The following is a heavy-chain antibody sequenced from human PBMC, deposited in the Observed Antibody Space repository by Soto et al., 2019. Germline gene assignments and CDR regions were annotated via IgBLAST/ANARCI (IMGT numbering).Heavy chain of an antibody. CDR1: GGSFSGYY. CDR2: INHSGST. D-gene: IGHD1-26*01. J-gene: IGHJ4*02. CDR3: ARDWVGARSAKGYFDY. Sequence: SETLSLTCAVYGGSFSGYYWSWIRQPPGKGLEWIGEINHSGSTNYNPSLKSRVTISVDTSKNQFSLKLSSVTAADTAVYYCARDWVGARSAKGYFDYWGQGTLVTVSS. V-gene: IGHV4-34*01.